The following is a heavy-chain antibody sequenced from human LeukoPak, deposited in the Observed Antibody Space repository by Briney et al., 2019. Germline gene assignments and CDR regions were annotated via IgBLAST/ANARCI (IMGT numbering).Heavy chain of an antibody. V-gene: IGHV3-23*01. CDR3: ARQAYGGPPNDAFNM. CDR2: ISGSGGST. Sequence: GGSLRLSCAASGFTFSNYAMSWVRQAPGKGLEWVSVISGSGGSTYYADSVKGRFTISRDNSKNTLYLQMNSLRAEDTAVYYCARQAYGGPPNDAFNMWGQGTMVTVSS. CDR1: GFTFSNYA. J-gene: IGHJ3*02. D-gene: IGHD4-23*01.